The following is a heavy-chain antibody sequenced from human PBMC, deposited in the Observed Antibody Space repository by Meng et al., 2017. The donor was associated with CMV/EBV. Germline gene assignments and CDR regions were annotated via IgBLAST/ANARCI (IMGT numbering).Heavy chain of an antibody. V-gene: IGHV5-10-1*01. Sequence: CTGSGYNFPPIWISWVRRMPGKGLEWMGRIDPADSYTNYNPSFQGHVTISADKSITTAYLQWSSLKASDTAMYYCARLRSSGWFLDYWGQGTLVTVSS. CDR1: GYNFPPIW. CDR2: IDPADSYT. D-gene: IGHD6-19*01. J-gene: IGHJ4*02. CDR3: ARLRSSGWFLDY.